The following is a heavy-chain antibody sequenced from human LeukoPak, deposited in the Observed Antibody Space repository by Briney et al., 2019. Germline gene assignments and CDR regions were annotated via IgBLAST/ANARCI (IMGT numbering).Heavy chain of an antibody. CDR2: IWYDGSNE. J-gene: IGHJ4*02. CDR1: GFTFSSYG. D-gene: IGHD3-3*01. Sequence: GGSLRLSCAASGFTFSSYGMHWVRQAPGKGLEWVAVIWYDGSNEYYADSVKGRFTISRDNSKNTLYLQMNSLRAEDTAVYYCARDRNHDFWSGYPDFFDYWGQGTLVTVSS. V-gene: IGHV3-33*01. CDR3: ARDRNHDFWSGYPDFFDY.